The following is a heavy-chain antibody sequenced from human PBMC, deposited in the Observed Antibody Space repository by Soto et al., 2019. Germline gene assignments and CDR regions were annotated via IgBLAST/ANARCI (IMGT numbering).Heavy chain of an antibody. D-gene: IGHD5-18*01. Sequence: QVQLQESGPGLVKPSQTLSLTCTVSGGSISSGGYYWSWIRQHPGKGLEWIGYIYYSGSTYYNPSLKSXXTXSXXTPKNQFSLKLSSVTAADTAVYDCARVELWGWFDPWGQGTLVTVSS. CDR1: GGSISSGGYY. CDR2: IYYSGST. J-gene: IGHJ5*02. V-gene: IGHV4-31*03. CDR3: ARVELWGWFDP.